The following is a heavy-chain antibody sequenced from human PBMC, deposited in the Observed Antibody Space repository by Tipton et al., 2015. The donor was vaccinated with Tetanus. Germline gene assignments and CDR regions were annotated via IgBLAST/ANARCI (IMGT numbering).Heavy chain of an antibody. CDR1: GASISSGGYF. D-gene: IGHD2-2*01. CDR2: VYYSGST. J-gene: IGHJ3*01. Sequence: TLSLTCSVSGASISSGGYFWNWIRHHPGKGLEWIGYVYYSGSTHYNPSLKSRVTISVDTSRNQFFLNLSSVTAADTAVYYCARRSYCSSSRCFDAFDLWGQGTMVTVSS. V-gene: IGHV4-31*03. CDR3: ARRSYCSSSRCFDAFDL.